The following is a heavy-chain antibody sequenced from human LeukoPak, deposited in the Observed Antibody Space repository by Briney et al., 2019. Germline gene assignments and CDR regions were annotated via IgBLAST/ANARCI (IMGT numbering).Heavy chain of an antibody. CDR3: AKGQDYYGSGSSPQN. V-gene: IGHV3-74*01. D-gene: IGHD3-10*01. CDR2: INSDGSIT. J-gene: IGHJ4*02. Sequence: GGSLRLSCAASGFTFSSYWMHWVRQAPGKGLVWVSRINSDGSITTYADSVKGRFTISRDNSKNTLYLQMNSLRAEDTAVYYCAKGQDYYGSGSSPQNWGQGTLVTVSS. CDR1: GFTFSSYW.